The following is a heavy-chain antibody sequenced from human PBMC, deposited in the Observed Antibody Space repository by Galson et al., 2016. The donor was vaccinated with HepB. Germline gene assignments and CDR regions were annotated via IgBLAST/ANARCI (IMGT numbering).Heavy chain of an antibody. CDR2: INSGGNIK. J-gene: IGHJ4*02. CDR3: ATRDDLYRGF. CDR1: GFIFSSYE. V-gene: IGHV3-48*03. D-gene: IGHD1-1*01. Sequence: SLRLSCADSGFIFSSYEINWVRQAPGKGLEWVSYINSGGNIKYYADSVQGRFTISRDNAKNSVYLQMNSLRAEDTGVYYCATRDDLYRGFWGQGTLVTAPS.